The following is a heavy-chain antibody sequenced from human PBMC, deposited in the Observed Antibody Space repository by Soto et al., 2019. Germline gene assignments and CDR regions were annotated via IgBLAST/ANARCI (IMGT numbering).Heavy chain of an antibody. J-gene: IGHJ4*02. Sequence: EVQLVDSGGGLVQPGGSLRLSCAVSGFTFSSYWMHWVRQVPGKGLVWVSGINGDGSSTTYADSVKGRFTISRDNAKNKLYLQMNSLRAEDTAVYYCARPRYDGTGTPFDDWGRGTLVTVSS. D-gene: IGHD1-1*01. CDR1: GFTFSSYW. CDR2: INGDGSST. CDR3: ARPRYDGTGTPFDD. V-gene: IGHV3-74*01.